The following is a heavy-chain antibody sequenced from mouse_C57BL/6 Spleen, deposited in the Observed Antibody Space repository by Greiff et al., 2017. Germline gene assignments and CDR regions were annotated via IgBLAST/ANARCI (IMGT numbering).Heavy chain of an antibody. CDR2: INPGSGGT. J-gene: IGHJ2*01. Sequence: VQLQQSGAELVRPGTSVKVSCKASGYAFTNYLIAWVKQRPGQGLEWIGVINPGSGGTNYNEKFKGKATLTADNSSSTAYMQLSSLTSEDSAVYFCARRGNYPYYFDYWGQGTTLTVSS. CDR1: GYAFTNYL. D-gene: IGHD2-1*01. CDR3: ARRGNYPYYFDY. V-gene: IGHV1-54*01.